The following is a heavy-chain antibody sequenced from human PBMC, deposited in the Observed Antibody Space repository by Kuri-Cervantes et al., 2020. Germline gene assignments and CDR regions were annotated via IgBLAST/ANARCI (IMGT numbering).Heavy chain of an antibody. D-gene: IGHD7-27*01. J-gene: IGHJ3*02. V-gene: IGHV1-2*02. CDR1: GYTFTYRY. CDR2: INPNTGGT. CDR3: ARGGGTGDRPFGI. Sequence: ASVKVSCKASGYTFTYRYLHWVRRAPGQGLEWMAWINPNTGGTNYAQKFQDRVTMTRDTSISTAYMELSRLRSDDTAVYYCARGGGTGDRPFGIWGQGTMVTVSS.